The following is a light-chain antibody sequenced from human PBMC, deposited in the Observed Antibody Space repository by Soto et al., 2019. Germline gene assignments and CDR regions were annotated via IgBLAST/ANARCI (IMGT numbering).Light chain of an antibody. CDR1: QSLLYTDGNTY. Sequence: DVVMTQSPLSLPVTLGQPASISCRSSQSLLYTDGNTYLNWFQQRPGQSPRRLIYKVSNRDSGVPDNRVEAEDVGVYYCMESTHWPYTFGQGTKLEIK. J-gene: IGKJ2*01. CDR2: KVS. CDR3: MESTHWPYT. V-gene: IGKV2-30*01.